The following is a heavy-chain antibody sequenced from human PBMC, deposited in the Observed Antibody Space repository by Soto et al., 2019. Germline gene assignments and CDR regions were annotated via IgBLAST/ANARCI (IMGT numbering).Heavy chain of an antibody. CDR1: GGSFSGYY. CDR2: INHSGST. Sequence: SETLSLTCAVYGGSFSGYYWSWIRQPPGKGLEWIGEINHSGSTNYNPSLKSRVTISVETSKNQFSLKLSSVTAADTAVYYSVRAHGSGEWLRPPNEFGNWYYFDYWGQGTLVTVSS. V-gene: IGHV4-34*01. CDR3: VRAHGSGEWLRPPNEFGNWYYFDY. D-gene: IGHD5-12*01. J-gene: IGHJ4*02.